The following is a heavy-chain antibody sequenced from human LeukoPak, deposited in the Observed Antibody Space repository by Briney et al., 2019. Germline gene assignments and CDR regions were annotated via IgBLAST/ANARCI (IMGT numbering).Heavy chain of an antibody. J-gene: IGHJ4*02. Sequence: GGSLRLSCAASGFTFSTYWMTWVRQAPGKGLEYVANIKVDGSEKYYVDSVKGRFTISRDNAKNSLYLQTNSLRAEDTAVYHCARVVYGGYRADFRGQGTLVTVSS. V-gene: IGHV3-7*01. D-gene: IGHD4-17*01. CDR2: IKVDGSEK. CDR3: ARVVYGGYRADF. CDR1: GFTFSTYW.